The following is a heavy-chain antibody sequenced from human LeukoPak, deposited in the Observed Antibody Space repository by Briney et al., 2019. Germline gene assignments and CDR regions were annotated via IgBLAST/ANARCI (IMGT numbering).Heavy chain of an antibody. Sequence: SETLSLTCAVYGGSFSGYYWSWIRQPPGKGREWIGEIHHSGSTNYNTSLKSRVTISVDTSKNQFSLKLSPVTAADTAVYDWARDPYSTNWFDPWGEGSLVTVSS. D-gene: IGHD6-13*01. CDR1: GGSFSGYY. V-gene: IGHV4-34*01. CDR3: ARDPYSTNWFDP. CDR2: IHHSGST. J-gene: IGHJ5*02.